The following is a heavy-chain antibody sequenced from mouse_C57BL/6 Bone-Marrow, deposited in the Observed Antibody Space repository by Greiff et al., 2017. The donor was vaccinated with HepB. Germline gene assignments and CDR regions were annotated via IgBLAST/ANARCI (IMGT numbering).Heavy chain of an antibody. CDR2: INPYNGGT. D-gene: IGHD1-1*01. Sequence: DVKLQESGPVLVKPGASVKMSCKASGYTFTDYYMNWVKQSHGKSLEWIGVINPYNGGTSYNQKFKGKATLTVDKSSSTAYMELNSLTSEDSAVYYCARDYYGSSYVPSRYFDVWGTGTTVTVSS. CDR3: ARDYYGSSYVPSRYFDV. CDR1: GYTFTDYY. V-gene: IGHV1-19*01. J-gene: IGHJ1*03.